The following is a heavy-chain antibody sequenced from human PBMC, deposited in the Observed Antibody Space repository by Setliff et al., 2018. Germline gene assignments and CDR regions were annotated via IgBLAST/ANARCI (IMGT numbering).Heavy chain of an antibody. V-gene: IGHV3-49*04. CDR3: TTRGDSSLGYCSGRSCYSGH. Sequence: GGSLRLSCTVSGFTFGDYAMNWVRQAPGKGLEWVGFIRNKAYGGTTEYAASVKGRFTISRDESKSIAFLHMNDLKTEDTAVYFCTTRGDSSLGYCSGRSCYSGHWGQGTLVTVSS. J-gene: IGHJ4*02. CDR2: IRNKAYGGTT. CDR1: GFTFGDYA. D-gene: IGHD2-15*01.